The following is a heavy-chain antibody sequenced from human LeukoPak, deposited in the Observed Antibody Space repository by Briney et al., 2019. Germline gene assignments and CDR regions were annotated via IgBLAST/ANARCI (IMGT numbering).Heavy chain of an antibody. CDR1: GFRFSDYG. V-gene: IGHV3-30*18. CDR3: AKDLDSSGHSY. CDR2: ILQDVSNK. J-gene: IGHJ4*02. D-gene: IGHD3-22*01. Sequence: GRSLRLSCTASGFRFSDYGMHWVRQAPGRGLEWVAVILQDVSNKYYADSVRGRFTVSRDNSRNTLYLQMNSLREEDTAVYYCAKDLDSSGHSYWGQGTLVTVST.